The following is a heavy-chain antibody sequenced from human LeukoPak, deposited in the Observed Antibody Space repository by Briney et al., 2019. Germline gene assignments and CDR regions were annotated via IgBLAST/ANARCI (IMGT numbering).Heavy chain of an antibody. CDR1: GFTFSSYE. CDR2: IKSKANGGTA. D-gene: IGHD2-8*01. Sequence: GGSLRLSCAASGFTFSSYEMSWVRQAPGKGLEWVGRIKSKANGGTADYAAPVKGRFTISRDDSKNILYLQMNSLKTEDTAVYYCTTVSILIDCWGQGTLVTVSS. V-gene: IGHV3-15*01. CDR3: TTVSILIDC. J-gene: IGHJ4*02.